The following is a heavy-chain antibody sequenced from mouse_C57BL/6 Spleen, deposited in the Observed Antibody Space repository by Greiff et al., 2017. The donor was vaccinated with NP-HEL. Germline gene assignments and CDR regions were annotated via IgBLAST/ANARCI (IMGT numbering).Heavy chain of an antibody. CDR2: ISYDGSN. D-gene: IGHD1-1*01. V-gene: IGHV3-6*01. CDR1: GYSITSGYY. Sequence: VQLQQSGPGLVKPSQSLSLTCSVTGYSITSGYYWNWIRQFPGNKLEWMGYISYDGSNNYNPSLKNRISITRDTSKNQFFLKLNSVTTEDTATYYCARALYYYGSSYYYWYFDVWGTGTTVTVSS. J-gene: IGHJ1*03. CDR3: ARALYYYGSSYYYWYFDV.